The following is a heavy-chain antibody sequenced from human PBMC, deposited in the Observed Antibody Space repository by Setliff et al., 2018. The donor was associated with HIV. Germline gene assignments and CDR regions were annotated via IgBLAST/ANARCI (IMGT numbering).Heavy chain of an antibody. V-gene: IGHV4-34*01. CDR2: INHSGNT. CDR1: GESFSAYF. J-gene: IGHJ4*02. CDR3: ATGLTMTPDY. Sequence: LSLTCAVYGESFSAYFWNWIRQPPGKGLEWIGEINHSGNTNYNPSLKSRVTISVDTSKNQFSLKLNSVTAADTAVYYCATGLTMTPDYWARDPWSPSPQ. D-gene: IGHD7-27*01.